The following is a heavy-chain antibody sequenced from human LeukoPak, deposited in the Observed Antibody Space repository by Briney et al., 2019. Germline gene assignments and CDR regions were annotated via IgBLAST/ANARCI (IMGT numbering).Heavy chain of an antibody. J-gene: IGHJ4*02. Sequence: ASVKVSCKASGYTFTGYYMHWVRQAPGQGLQWMAWINPNNGATNYAQKFQGRVTMTRETSISTAYMELRSLGSDDTAVYYCARKHETELAEFDYWGQGSLVTVSS. CDR1: GYTFTGYY. V-gene: IGHV1-2*02. CDR2: INPNNGAT. D-gene: IGHD1-14*01. CDR3: ARKHETELAEFDY.